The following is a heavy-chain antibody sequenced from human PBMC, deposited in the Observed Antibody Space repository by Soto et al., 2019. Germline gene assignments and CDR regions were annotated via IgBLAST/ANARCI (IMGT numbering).Heavy chain of an antibody. V-gene: IGHV1-69*01. CDR3: ARDGILGYCSGGSCYSGGEYYYGMDV. Sequence: QVQLVQSGAEVQKPGSSVKVSCKASGGTFSSYAISWVRQAPGQGLEWMGGIIPIFGTANYAQKFQGRVTITADESTSTAYMELSSLRSEDTAVYYCARDGILGYCSGGSCYSGGEYYYGMDVWGQGTTVTVSS. CDR2: IIPIFGTA. J-gene: IGHJ6*02. D-gene: IGHD2-15*01. CDR1: GGTFSSYA.